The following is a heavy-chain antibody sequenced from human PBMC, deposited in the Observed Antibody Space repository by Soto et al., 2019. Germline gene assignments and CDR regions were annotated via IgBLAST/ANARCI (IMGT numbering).Heavy chain of an antibody. Sequence: PGGSLRLSCAASGFTFSSYGMHWVRQAPGKGLEWVAVISYDGSNKYYADSVKGRFTISRDNSKNTLYLQMNSLRAEDTAVYYCARDVPPYQLLSYFDYWGQGTLVTVSS. V-gene: IGHV3-30*03. CDR1: GFTFSSYG. CDR3: ARDVPPYQLLSYFDY. D-gene: IGHD2-2*01. CDR2: ISYDGSNK. J-gene: IGHJ4*02.